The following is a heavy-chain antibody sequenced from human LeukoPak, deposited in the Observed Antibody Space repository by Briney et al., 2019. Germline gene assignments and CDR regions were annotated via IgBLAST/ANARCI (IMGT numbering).Heavy chain of an antibody. Sequence: PGGSLRLSCAASGFTFSSYAMHWVRQAPGNGLEWVAVISYDGSNKYYADSVKGRFTISRDNSKNTLYLQMNSLRAEDTAVYYCARDYSRATMIVVGNHYHGMDVWGQGTTVTVSS. CDR3: ARDYSRATMIVVGNHYHGMDV. J-gene: IGHJ6*02. V-gene: IGHV3-30*01. D-gene: IGHD3-22*01. CDR2: ISYDGSNK. CDR1: GFTFSSYA.